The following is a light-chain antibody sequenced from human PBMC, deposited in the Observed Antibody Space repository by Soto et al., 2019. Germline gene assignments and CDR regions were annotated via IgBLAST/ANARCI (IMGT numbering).Light chain of an antibody. Sequence: QSVLTQPPSVSGAPGQRVTISCTGSSSNIGAGYDVHWYQQFPGTAPKLLIYGNSNRPSGVPDRFSGSRFGNTASLTIFGLQAEDEADYYCCSYGNSRWVFGGGTKLTVL. CDR2: GNS. CDR3: CSYGNSRWV. J-gene: IGLJ3*02. V-gene: IGLV1-40*01. CDR1: SSNIGAGYD.